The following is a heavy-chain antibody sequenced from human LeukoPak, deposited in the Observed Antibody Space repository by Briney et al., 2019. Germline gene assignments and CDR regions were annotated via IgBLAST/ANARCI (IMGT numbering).Heavy chain of an antibody. J-gene: IGHJ6*02. CDR3: AKEPIPELEYYYGSGRHGMDV. Sequence: GGSLRLSCAASGFTFSSYGMHWVRQAPGKGLEWVAFIRYDGSNKYYADSVKGRFTISRDNSKNTLYPQMNSLRAEDTAVYYCAKEPIPELEYYYGSGRHGMDVWGQGTTVTVSS. CDR2: IRYDGSNK. V-gene: IGHV3-30*02. D-gene: IGHD3-10*01. CDR1: GFTFSSYG.